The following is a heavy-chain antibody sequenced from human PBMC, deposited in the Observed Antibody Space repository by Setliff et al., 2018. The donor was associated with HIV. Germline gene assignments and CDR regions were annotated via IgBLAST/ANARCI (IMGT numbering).Heavy chain of an antibody. CDR1: GFTFDDYG. Sequence: GSLRLSCAASGFTFDDYGMSWVRQAPGKGLEWVSGINWNGGSTGYADSVKGRFTISRDNAKNSLYLQMNSLRAEDTAVYYCAREPHELRYFDWLLYPAYYYYGMDVWGQGTTVTVSS. D-gene: IGHD3-9*01. J-gene: IGHJ6*02. CDR3: AREPHELRYFDWLLYPAYYYYGMDV. CDR2: INWNGGST. V-gene: IGHV3-20*04.